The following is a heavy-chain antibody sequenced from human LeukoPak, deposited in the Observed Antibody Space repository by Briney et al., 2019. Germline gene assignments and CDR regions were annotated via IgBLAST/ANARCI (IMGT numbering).Heavy chain of an antibody. J-gene: IGHJ6*02. CDR2: ISYDGSNK. CDR3: AKAEYYYDSSGYYNSPLYYYYYGMDV. D-gene: IGHD3-22*01. V-gene: IGHV3-30*18. CDR1: GFTFSSYG. Sequence: PGGSLRLSCAASGFTFSSYGMHWVRQAPGKGLEWVAVISYDGSNKYYADSVKGRFTISRDNSKNTLYLQMNSLRAEDTAVYYCAKAEYYYDSSGYYNSPLYYYYYGMDVWGQGTTVTVSS.